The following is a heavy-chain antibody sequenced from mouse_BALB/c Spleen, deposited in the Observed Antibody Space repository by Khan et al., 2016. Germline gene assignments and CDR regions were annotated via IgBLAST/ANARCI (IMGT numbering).Heavy chain of an antibody. CDR2: INYSGST. D-gene: IGHD2-13*01. V-gene: IGHV3-2*02. J-gene: IGHJ3*01. CDR3: ARLVRAWFAY. CDR1: GYSITSDYA. Sequence: EVKLEESGPGLVKPSQSLSLTCTVTGYSITSDYAWNWIRQFPGNKLEWMGYINYSGSTSYNPSLKSRISITRDTSKNQFFLQLNSVTTEDTATYYCARLVRAWFAYWGQGTLVTVSA.